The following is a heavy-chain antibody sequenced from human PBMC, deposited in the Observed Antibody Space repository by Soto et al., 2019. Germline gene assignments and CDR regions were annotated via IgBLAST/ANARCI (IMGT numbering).Heavy chain of an antibody. Sequence: HPGGSLRLSCAASGFIFSNYAMFWVRQAPGKGLEWVSTIGRGGDTFYADSVKGRFTISRDISKNTLFLQMNSLRAEDTALYFCAKDGTTAGIHYYGMDVWGQGTTVTVSS. V-gene: IGHV3-23*01. CDR3: AKDGTTAGIHYYGMDV. CDR2: IGRGGDT. J-gene: IGHJ6*02. CDR1: GFIFSNYA. D-gene: IGHD6-13*01.